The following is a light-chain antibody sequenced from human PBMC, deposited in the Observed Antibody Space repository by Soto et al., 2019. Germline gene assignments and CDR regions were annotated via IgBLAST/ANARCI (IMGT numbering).Light chain of an antibody. Sequence: EIVMTQSPATLSVSPGERATLSCRASQSVSSYLGWYQQRPGQAPRFLIYDASNRATGIPARFSGSGSGTDFTLTISSLEPEDFAVYYCQQRSNWPITFGQGTRLEIK. V-gene: IGKV3-11*01. CDR2: DAS. CDR3: QQRSNWPIT. J-gene: IGKJ5*01. CDR1: QSVSSY.